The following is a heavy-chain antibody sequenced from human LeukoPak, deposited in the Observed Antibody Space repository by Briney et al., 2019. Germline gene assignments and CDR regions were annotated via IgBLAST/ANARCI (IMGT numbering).Heavy chain of an antibody. CDR1: GFTFSSYS. CDR2: ISSSRSYI. J-gene: IGHJ6*04. CDR3: ARDEVLWFGELPPYYYGMDV. V-gene: IGHV3-21*01. D-gene: IGHD3-10*01. Sequence: GGSLRLSCAASGFTFSSYSMNWVRQAPGKGLEWVSSISSSRSYIYYADSVKGRFTISRDNAKNSLYLQMNSLRAEDTAVYYCARDEVLWFGELPPYYYGMDVWGKGTTVTVSS.